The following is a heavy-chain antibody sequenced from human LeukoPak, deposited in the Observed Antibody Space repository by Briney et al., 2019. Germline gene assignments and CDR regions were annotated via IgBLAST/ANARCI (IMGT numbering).Heavy chain of an antibody. D-gene: IGHD3-10*01. J-gene: IGHJ3*02. Sequence: SVKVSCKASGGTFSSYAISWVRQAPGQGLEWMGGIIPIFGTANYAQKFQGRVTITTDESTSTAYMELSSLRSEDTAVYYCARALRGGPRPPHAFDIWGQGTMVTVSS. CDR3: ARALRGGPRPPHAFDI. CDR1: GGTFSSYA. V-gene: IGHV1-69*05. CDR2: IIPIFGTA.